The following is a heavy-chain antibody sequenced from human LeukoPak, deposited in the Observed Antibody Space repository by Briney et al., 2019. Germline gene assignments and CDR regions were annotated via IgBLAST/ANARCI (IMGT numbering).Heavy chain of an antibody. CDR3: ARGRYCSGGSCYSWFDP. CDR2: INHSGST. Sequence: SETLSLTCAVYGGSFSGYYWSWIRQPPGKGLEWIGEINHSGSTNYNPSLKSRVTISVDTSKNQFSLKLSSVTAADTAVYYCARGRYCSGGSCYSWFDPWGQGTLVTVSP. CDR1: GGSFSGYY. V-gene: IGHV4-34*01. J-gene: IGHJ5*02. D-gene: IGHD2-15*01.